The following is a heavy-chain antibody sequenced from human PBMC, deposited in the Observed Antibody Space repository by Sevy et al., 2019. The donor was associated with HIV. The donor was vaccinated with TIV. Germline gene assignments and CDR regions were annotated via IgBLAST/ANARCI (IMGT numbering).Heavy chain of an antibody. CDR3: AKGDISSWFPFFDC. D-gene: IGHD2-2*01. CDR1: GLTFSSYS. V-gene: IGHV3-9*01. J-gene: IGHJ4*02. Sequence: GGSLRLSCAASGLTFSSYSMNWVRQAPGKGLEWVSGLSWNGETIGYADSVKGRFIISRDNARKSLYLQMDSLRAEDTAFYYCAKGDISSWFPFFDCWGQGTLVTVSS. CDR2: LSWNGETI.